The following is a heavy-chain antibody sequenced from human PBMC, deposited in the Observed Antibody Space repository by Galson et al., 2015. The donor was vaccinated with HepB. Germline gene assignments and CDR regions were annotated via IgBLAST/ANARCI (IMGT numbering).Heavy chain of an antibody. D-gene: IGHD1-26*01. CDR1: GFTFSSYS. CDR2: ISSSSSYI. J-gene: IGHJ4*02. CDR3: ARDSIVGAPTPVFDY. V-gene: IGHV3-21*01. Sequence: SLRLSCAASGFTFSSYSMNWVRQAPGKGLEWVSSISSSSSYIYYADSVKGRFTISRDNAENSLYLQMNSLRAEDTAVYYCARDSIVGAPTPVFDYWGQGTLVTVSS.